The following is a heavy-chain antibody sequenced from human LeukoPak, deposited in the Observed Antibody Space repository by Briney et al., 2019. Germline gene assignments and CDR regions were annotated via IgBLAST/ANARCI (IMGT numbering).Heavy chain of an antibody. Sequence: SQTLSLTCTVSGGSISSGGYYWSWIRQPPGKGLEWIGYIYHSGSTYYNPSLKSRVTISVDMSKRQFSLMLTSVTAADTAVYYCARMGEHYYDSGKLWPAWFDLWGQGTLVTVSS. CDR1: GGSISSGGYY. J-gene: IGHJ5*02. V-gene: IGHV4-30-2*02. CDR2: IYHSGST. D-gene: IGHD3-10*01. CDR3: ARMGEHYYDSGKLWPAWFDL.